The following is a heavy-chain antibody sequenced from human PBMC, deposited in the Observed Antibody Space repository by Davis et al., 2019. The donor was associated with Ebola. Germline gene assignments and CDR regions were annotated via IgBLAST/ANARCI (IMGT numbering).Heavy chain of an antibody. CDR3: ARHWLGSPIWYFDL. CDR2: IYYSGST. CDR1: GGSISSYY. Sequence: PSETLSLTCTVSGGSISSYYWSWIRQPPGKGLEWIGYIYYSGSTNYNPSLKSRVTISVDTSKNQFSLKLSSVTAADTAVYYCARHWLGSPIWYFDLWGRGTLVTVSS. D-gene: IGHD1-26*01. V-gene: IGHV4-59*08. J-gene: IGHJ2*01.